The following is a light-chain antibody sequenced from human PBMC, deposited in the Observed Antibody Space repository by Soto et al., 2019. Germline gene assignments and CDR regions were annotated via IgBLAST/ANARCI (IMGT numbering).Light chain of an antibody. J-gene: IGLJ1*01. V-gene: IGLV1-44*01. CDR2: TDN. CDR1: SSNIGSNA. Sequence: QSVLTQPPSASGTPGQRVTISCSGSSSNIGSNAVNWYQQFPGTAPKLLIYTDNQRPSGVPDRFSGSKSGTSASLAISGLQSDDEADSFCAAWDGGLNAYVSGTGTKLTVL. CDR3: AAWDGGLNAYV.